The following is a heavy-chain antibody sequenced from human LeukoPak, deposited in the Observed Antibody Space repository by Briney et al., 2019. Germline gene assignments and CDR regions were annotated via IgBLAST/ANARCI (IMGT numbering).Heavy chain of an antibody. CDR3: ARVGGFRSWYPPYYYYYMDV. J-gene: IGHJ6*03. D-gene: IGHD6-13*01. CDR2: INHSGST. Sequence: SETLSLTCAVYGGSFSGYYWSWIRQPPGKGLEWIGEINHSGSTNYNPSLKSRVTISVDTSKNQFSLKLSSVTAADTAVYYCARVGGFRSWYPPYYYYYMDVWGKGTTVTVSS. CDR1: GGSFSGYY. V-gene: IGHV4-34*01.